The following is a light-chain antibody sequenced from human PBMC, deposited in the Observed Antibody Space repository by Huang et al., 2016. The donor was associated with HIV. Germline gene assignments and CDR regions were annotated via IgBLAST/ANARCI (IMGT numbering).Light chain of an antibody. CDR1: QSVSGY. CDR2: DAS. J-gene: IGKJ4*01. Sequence: EIVLTQSPATLSLSPGERATLSCRARQSVSGYLAWYQQKPGQDPRLLIYDASNRANGIPARYGCSGSGTDFPLTISSLEPEDFAVYYCQQYSNWPLLTVGGGTKVEIK. V-gene: IGKV3-11*01. CDR3: QQYSNWPLLT.